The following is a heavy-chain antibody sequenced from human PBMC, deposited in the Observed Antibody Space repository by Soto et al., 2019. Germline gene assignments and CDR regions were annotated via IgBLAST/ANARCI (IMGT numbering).Heavy chain of an antibody. CDR2: IFSNDEK. CDR1: GFSLSNGKVG. V-gene: IGHV2-26*01. Sequence: GPTLVNPTETLTLTCTVSGFSLSNGKVGVSWIRQPPGKALEWLAHIFSNDEKSYRTSLKSRLTISEDTSKSQVVLTMTNVDPVDTATYYCARILFGRSVAGGYFYMDVWGKGTTVTVSS. J-gene: IGHJ6*03. D-gene: IGHD6-19*01. CDR3: ARILFGRSVAGGYFYMDV.